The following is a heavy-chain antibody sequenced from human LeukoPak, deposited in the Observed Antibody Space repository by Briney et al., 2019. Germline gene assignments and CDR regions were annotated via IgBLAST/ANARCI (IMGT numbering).Heavy chain of an antibody. D-gene: IGHD1-26*01. J-gene: IGHJ4*02. V-gene: IGHV4-61*02. CDR2: IYTSGRT. Sequence: KASETLSLTCTVSGGSISSSSYYWSWIRQPAGKGLEWIGRIYTSGRTNYNPSLKSRVTMSVDTSKNQFSLKLSSVTAADTAVYYCARDRGALDYWGQGTLVTVSS. CDR3: ARDRGALDY. CDR1: GGSISSSSYY.